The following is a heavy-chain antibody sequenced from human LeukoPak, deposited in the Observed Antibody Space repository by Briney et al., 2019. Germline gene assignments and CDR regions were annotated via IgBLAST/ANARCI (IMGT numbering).Heavy chain of an antibody. Sequence: PGGSLRLSCAASGFTFSSYWMSWVRQAPGKGLEWVSYISRSSSTTYYADSVKGRFTISRDNAKNSLYLQMNSLRAEDTAVYYCARGDCGGYGKIDYWGQGTLVTVSS. D-gene: IGHD5-12*01. J-gene: IGHJ4*02. V-gene: IGHV3-48*04. CDR1: GFTFSSYW. CDR2: ISRSSSTT. CDR3: ARGDCGGYGKIDY.